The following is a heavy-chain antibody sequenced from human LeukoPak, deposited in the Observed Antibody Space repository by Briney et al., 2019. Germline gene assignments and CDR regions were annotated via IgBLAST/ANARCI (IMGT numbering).Heavy chain of an antibody. CDR3: SRQGTLAIDY. CDR1: GGSISSSTYY. Sequence: SETLSLTCTVSGGSISSSTYYWGWVRQPPGKGLEWIGSIYYSGNTYYNPSLKSRVTISVDTSKNQFSLKLSSVTAADTALYYCSRQGTLAIDYWGQGTLVTVSS. J-gene: IGHJ4*02. V-gene: IGHV4-39*01. D-gene: IGHD1-1*01. CDR2: IYYSGNT.